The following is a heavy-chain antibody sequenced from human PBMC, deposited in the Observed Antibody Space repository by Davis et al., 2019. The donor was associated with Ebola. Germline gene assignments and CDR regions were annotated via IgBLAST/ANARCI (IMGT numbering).Heavy chain of an antibody. CDR3: ARPIEKRCSPGCFDL. D-gene: IGHD4/OR15-4a*01. V-gene: IGHV1-8*01. CDR2: MNPDSGNT. J-gene: IGHJ2*01. CDR1: GYIFTSND. Sequence: AASVKVSCKASGYIFTSNDINWVRQATGQGLEWMGWMNPDSGNTGYASKFQGRVTITRNNSITTAYMELSSLTSEDTAVYYCARPIEKRCSPGCFDLWGRGTLVTVSS.